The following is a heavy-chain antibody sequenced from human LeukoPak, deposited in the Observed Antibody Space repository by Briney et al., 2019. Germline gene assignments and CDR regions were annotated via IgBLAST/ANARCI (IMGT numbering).Heavy chain of an antibody. CDR1: GFTFSSYA. CDR3: AKDRGYGEHEPFES. Sequence: GGSLRLSCAASGFTFSSYAIHWVRQAPGKGLEWVAVSAHDEVGKQFADSVKGRFTLSRDNSRDSVHLQMNRLRDEDTAVYYCAKDRGYGEHEPFESWGQGSLVTVSS. D-gene: IGHD4/OR15-4a*01. CDR2: SAHDEVGK. J-gene: IGHJ4*02. V-gene: IGHV3-30*18.